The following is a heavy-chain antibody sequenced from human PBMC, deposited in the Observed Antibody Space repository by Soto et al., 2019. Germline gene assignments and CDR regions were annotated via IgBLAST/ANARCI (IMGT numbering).Heavy chain of an antibody. CDR3: ARGWGSNYDFWSGSPMDV. D-gene: IGHD3-3*01. CDR1: GFTFSSHR. V-gene: IGHV3-21*01. CDR2: ISSSSSYI. J-gene: IGHJ6*02. Sequence: GGSLRLSCAASGFTFSSHRMNWVRQAPGKGLEWVSFISSSSSYIYYADSVKGRFTISRDNAKKSLYLQMTSLRAEDTALYYCARGWGSNYDFWSGSPMDVWGQGTTVTVSS.